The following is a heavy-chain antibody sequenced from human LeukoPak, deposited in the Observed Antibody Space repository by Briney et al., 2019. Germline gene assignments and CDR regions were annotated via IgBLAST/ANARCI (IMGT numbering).Heavy chain of an antibody. CDR1: GGSISSYY. V-gene: IGHV4-4*07. D-gene: IGHD1-26*01. J-gene: IGHJ3*02. CDR3: ARIRTSGRVYDAFDI. CDR2: IYTSGST. Sequence: SETLSLTCTVSGGSISSYYWSWIRQPAGKGLEWIGRIYTSGSTNYNPSLKRRVTMSVDTSKNQFSLKLSSVTAADTAVYYCARIRTSGRVYDAFDIWGQGTMVTVSS.